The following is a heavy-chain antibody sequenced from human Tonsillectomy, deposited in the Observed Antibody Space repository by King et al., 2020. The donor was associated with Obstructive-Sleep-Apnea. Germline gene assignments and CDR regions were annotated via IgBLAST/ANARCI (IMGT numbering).Heavy chain of an antibody. D-gene: IGHD4-23*01. J-gene: IGHJ4*02. V-gene: IGHV3-9*01. Sequence: VQLVESGGGLVQPGRSLRLSCAASGFTFDDYAMHWVRQAPGKGLEWVSGISWNSGSIGYADSVKGRFTISRDNAKNSLYLQMNSLRAEDTALYYCAKDMKHYGGNQGFDYWGQGTLVTVSS. CDR2: ISWNSGSI. CDR3: AKDMKHYGGNQGFDY. CDR1: GFTFDDYA.